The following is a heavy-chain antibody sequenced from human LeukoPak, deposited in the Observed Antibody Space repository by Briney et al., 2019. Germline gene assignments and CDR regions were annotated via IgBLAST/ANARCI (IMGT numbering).Heavy chain of an antibody. CDR1: GFTFSSYW. V-gene: IGHV3-7*01. J-gene: IGHJ4*02. Sequence: PGGSLRLSCAASGFTFSSYWMSWVRQAPGKGLEWVANIKQDGSEKYYVDSVKGRFTISRDNAKNSLYLQMNSLRADDTAVYYCATQWFGEFLDYWGQGTLVTVSS. CDR3: ATQWFGEFLDY. D-gene: IGHD3-10*01. CDR2: IKQDGSEK.